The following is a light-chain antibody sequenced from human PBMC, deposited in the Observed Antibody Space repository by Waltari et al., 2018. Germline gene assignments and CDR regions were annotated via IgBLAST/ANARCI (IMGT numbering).Light chain of an antibody. V-gene: IGKV1-9*01. Sequence: DIQLTQSPSFLSASVGDRVTITCRASQGIDTYLAWYQQRPGKAPNLLIYAASTLQSGIPSRFSGSGSGTEFTLTISSLQPEDFATYYCQQANSFPPTFGGGTKVEIK. J-gene: IGKJ4*01. CDR1: QGIDTY. CDR3: QQANSFPPT. CDR2: AAS.